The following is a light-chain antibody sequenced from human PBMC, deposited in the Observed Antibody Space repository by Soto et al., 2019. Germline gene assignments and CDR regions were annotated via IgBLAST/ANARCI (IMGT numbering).Light chain of an antibody. CDR1: SSDIGDYDY. J-gene: IGLJ1*01. V-gene: IGLV2-14*03. Sequence: QSVLTQPASVYGSPGQSITISCTGPSSDIGDYDYVSWHQQHPGKAPKLMIYDVSNRPSGVSNRFSGSKSGNTASLTISGLQAEDEADYYCSSSTTRGLYVFGAGTKVTVL. CDR2: DVS. CDR3: SSSTTRGLYV.